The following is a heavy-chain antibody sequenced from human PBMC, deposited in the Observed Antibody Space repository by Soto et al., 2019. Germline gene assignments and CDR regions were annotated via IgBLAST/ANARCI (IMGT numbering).Heavy chain of an antibody. CDR2: ISAYNGNT. V-gene: IGHV1-18*01. J-gene: IGHJ6*03. CDR1: GYTFTSYG. D-gene: IGHD3-3*01. CDR3: ARDPRPYYDFWSGPDYYMDV. Sequence: ASVKVSCKASGYTFTSYGISWVRQAPGQGLEWMGWISAYNGNTNYAQKLQGRVTMTTDTSTSTAYMELRSLRSDDTAVYYCARDPRPYYDFWSGPDYYMDVWGKGTTVTVSS.